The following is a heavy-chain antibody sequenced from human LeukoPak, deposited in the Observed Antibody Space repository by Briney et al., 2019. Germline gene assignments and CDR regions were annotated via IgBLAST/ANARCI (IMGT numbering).Heavy chain of an antibody. CDR2: INPNSGGT. J-gene: IGHJ3*02. CDR1: GYTFTGYY. Sequence: ASVKVSCKASGYTFTGYYMHWVRQAPGQGLEWMGWINPNSGGTNYAQKLQGRVTMTTDTSTSTAYMELRSLRSDDTAVYYCARAVDYENAFDIWGQGTMVTVSP. V-gene: IGHV1-2*02. CDR3: ARAVDYENAFDI. D-gene: IGHD4-17*01.